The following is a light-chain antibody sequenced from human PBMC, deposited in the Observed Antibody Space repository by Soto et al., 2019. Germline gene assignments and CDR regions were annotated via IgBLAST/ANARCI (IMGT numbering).Light chain of an antibody. Sequence: QAVLTQPHSASGTPGQRVTISCSGSSSNIGSNYVYWYQQLPGTAPKLLIYRNNQRPSGVPDRFSGSKSGTSGSLAISGLRSEDEADYYCAAWDDSLSGLVFGGGTKVTVL. J-gene: IGLJ3*02. CDR1: SSNIGSNY. CDR3: AAWDDSLSGLV. V-gene: IGLV1-47*01. CDR2: RNN.